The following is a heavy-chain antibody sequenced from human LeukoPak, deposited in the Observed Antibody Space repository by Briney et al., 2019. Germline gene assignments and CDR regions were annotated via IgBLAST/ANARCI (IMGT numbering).Heavy chain of an antibody. D-gene: IGHD3-10*01. Sequence: SGGSLRLSCAASGFTFSNYEMNWVRQAPGKGLDWVSYIGSRGATIYYADSLKGRFTISRDNAKNSLHLQMNSLRAEDTAVYYCARDVGYYGSGSDYWGQGTLVTVSS. J-gene: IGHJ4*02. CDR2: IGSRGATI. CDR1: GFTFSNYE. V-gene: IGHV3-48*03. CDR3: ARDVGYYGSGSDY.